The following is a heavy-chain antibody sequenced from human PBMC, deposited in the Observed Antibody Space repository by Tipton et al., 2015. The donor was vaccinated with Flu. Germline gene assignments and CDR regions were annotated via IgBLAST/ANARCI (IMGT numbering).Heavy chain of an antibody. Sequence: GSLRLSCAASGFTFNKFSIHWVRQAPGKGLQYVSGIDGFNISTYYAASVRGRFTISRDNSKNTVYLQMGSLRREDMGVYYCTRGNEQWLHRGVFDSWGQGALVTVSS. J-gene: IGHJ5*01. V-gene: IGHV3-64*02. CDR1: GFTFNKFS. D-gene: IGHD6-19*01. CDR2: IDGFNIST. CDR3: TRGNEQWLHRGVFDS.